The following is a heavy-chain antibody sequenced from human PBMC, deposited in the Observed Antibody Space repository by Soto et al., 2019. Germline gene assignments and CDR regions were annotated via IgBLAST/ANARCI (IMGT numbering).Heavy chain of an antibody. Sequence: PGESLKISCKGSGYSFTSYWISWVRQMPGKGLEWMGRIDPSDSYTNYSPSFQGHVTISADKSISTAYLQWSSLKASDTAMYYCARHRRERYYDSSGFEGGGMDVWGQGTTVTVSS. CDR3: ARHRRERYYDSSGFEGGGMDV. V-gene: IGHV5-10-1*01. D-gene: IGHD3-22*01. CDR2: IDPSDSYT. CDR1: GYSFTSYW. J-gene: IGHJ6*02.